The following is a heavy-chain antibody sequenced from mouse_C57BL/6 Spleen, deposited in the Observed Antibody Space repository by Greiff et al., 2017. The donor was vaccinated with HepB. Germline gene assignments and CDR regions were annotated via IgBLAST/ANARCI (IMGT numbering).Heavy chain of an antibody. CDR2: ISDGGSYT. Sequence: EVQVVESGGGLVKPGGSLKLSCAASGFTFSSYAMSWVRQTPEKRLEWVATISDGGSYTYYPDNVKGRFTISRDNAKNNLYLQMSHLKSEDTAMYYCAREYSNYEDWYFDVWGTGTTVTVSS. J-gene: IGHJ1*03. D-gene: IGHD2-5*01. CDR1: GFTFSSYA. V-gene: IGHV5-4*01. CDR3: AREYSNYEDWYFDV.